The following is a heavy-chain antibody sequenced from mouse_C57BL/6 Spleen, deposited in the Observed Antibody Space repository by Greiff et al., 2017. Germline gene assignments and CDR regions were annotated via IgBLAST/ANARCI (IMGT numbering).Heavy chain of an antibody. V-gene: IGHV1-26*01. Sequence: EVQLQQSGPELVKPGASVKISCKASGYTFTDYYMNWVKQSHGKSLEWIGDINPNNGGTSYNQKFKGKATLTVDKSSSTAYMELRSLTSEDSAVYYCARSGYYYSSTPYYFDYWGQGTTLTVSS. D-gene: IGHD1-1*01. J-gene: IGHJ2*01. CDR1: GYTFTDYY. CDR2: INPNNGGT. CDR3: ARSGYYYSSTPYYFDY.